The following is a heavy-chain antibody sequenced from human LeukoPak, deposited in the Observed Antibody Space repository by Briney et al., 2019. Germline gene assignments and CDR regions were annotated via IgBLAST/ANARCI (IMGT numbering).Heavy chain of an antibody. CDR3: ARNIVVVPAARGAFDI. J-gene: IGHJ3*02. D-gene: IGHD2-2*01. CDR1: GHTFTGYY. CDR2: INPNSGGT. Sequence: ASVKVSCKASGHTFTGYYMHWVRQAPGQGLEWMGWINPNSGGTNYAQKFQGRVTMTRDTSISTAYMELSRLRSDDTAVYYCARNIVVVPAARGAFDIWGQGTMVTVSS. V-gene: IGHV1-2*02.